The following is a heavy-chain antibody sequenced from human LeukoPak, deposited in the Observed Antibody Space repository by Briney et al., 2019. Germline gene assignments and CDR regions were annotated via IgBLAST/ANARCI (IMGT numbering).Heavy chain of an antibody. J-gene: IGHJ4*02. CDR3: VKDGGRDTAAAYY. CDR1: GFTFEDYA. Sequence: PGRSLRPSCGASGFTFEDYAIHWVRQAPGKGLGWVSGILRNSGSIGYADSVKGRFTISRDDAKNSLYLQMNSLRAEDTALYYCVKDGGRDTAAAYYWGQGTLVSVSS. CDR2: ILRNSGSI. V-gene: IGHV3-9*01. D-gene: IGHD6-13*01.